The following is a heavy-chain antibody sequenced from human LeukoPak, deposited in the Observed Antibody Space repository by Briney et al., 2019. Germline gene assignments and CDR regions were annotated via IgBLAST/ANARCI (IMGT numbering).Heavy chain of an antibody. V-gene: IGHV4-59*01. Sequence: SETLSLTCTVSGGSISSYYWSWIRQPPGKGLEWIGYIYYSGSTNYNPSLKSRVTISVDTSKNQFSLKLSSVTAADTAVYYCARGYDILTGYYTLGYWGQGTLVTVSS. J-gene: IGHJ4*02. CDR1: GGSISSYY. D-gene: IGHD3-9*01. CDR3: ARGYDILTGYYTLGY. CDR2: IYYSGST.